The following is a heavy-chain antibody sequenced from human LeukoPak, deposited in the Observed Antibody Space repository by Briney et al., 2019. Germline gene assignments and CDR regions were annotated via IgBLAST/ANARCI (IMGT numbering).Heavy chain of an antibody. V-gene: IGHV3-73*01. D-gene: IGHD6-6*01. CDR3: TRPEYSSSSVWFDP. CDR2: IRSKANSYAT. J-gene: IGHJ5*02. Sequence: GGSLRLSCAASGFTFSGSPMHWARQASGKGLEWVGRIRSKANSYATAYAASVKGRFTISRDDSKNTAYLQMNSLKTEDTAVYYCTRPEYSSSSVWFDPWGQGTLVTVSS. CDR1: GFTFSGSP.